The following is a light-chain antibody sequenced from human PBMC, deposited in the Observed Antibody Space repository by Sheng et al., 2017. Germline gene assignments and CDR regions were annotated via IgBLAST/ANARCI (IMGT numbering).Light chain of an antibody. CDR1: ESVRSY. V-gene: IGKV3-11*01. J-gene: IGKJ4*01. Sequence: EIVLTQSPATLCLSPGERATLSCGASESVRSYLAWFQQKPGQAPRLLIYDASTRATGIPARFSGTGSGTDFTLTISSLEPEDFAVYYCQQRRSWPLTFGGGTKVEIK. CDR2: DAS. CDR3: QQRRSWPLT.